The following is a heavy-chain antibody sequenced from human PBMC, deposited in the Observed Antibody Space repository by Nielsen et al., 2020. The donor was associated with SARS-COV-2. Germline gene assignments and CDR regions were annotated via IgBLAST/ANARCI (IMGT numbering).Heavy chain of an antibody. D-gene: IGHD3-10*01. Sequence: VRQAPGKGLEWVSAISGSGGSTYYADSVKGRFTISRDNSKNTLYLQMNSQRAEDTAVYYCAKRYMVRGVNGAFDIWGQGTMVTVSS. J-gene: IGHJ3*02. CDR2: ISGSGGST. CDR3: AKRYMVRGVNGAFDI. V-gene: IGHV3-23*01.